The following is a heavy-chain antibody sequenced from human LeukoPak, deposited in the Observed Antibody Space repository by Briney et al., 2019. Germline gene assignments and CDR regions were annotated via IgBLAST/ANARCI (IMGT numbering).Heavy chain of an antibody. CDR3: AKDRGYCSGDSCYYFDY. CDR1: GFTFSSYG. J-gene: IGHJ4*02. V-gene: IGHV3-30*18. Sequence: PGRSLRLSRAASGFTFSSYGMHWVRQAPGKGLEWVAVISYDGSNKYYADSVKGRFTISRDNSKNTLYLQMNSLRAEDTAVYYCAKDRGYCSGDSCYYFDYWGQGTLVTVSS. D-gene: IGHD2-15*01. CDR2: ISYDGSNK.